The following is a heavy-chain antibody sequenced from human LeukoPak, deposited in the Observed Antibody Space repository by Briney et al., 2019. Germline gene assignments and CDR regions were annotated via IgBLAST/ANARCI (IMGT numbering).Heavy chain of an antibody. CDR3: AGLPPRSWSYYYYGMDV. D-gene: IGHD6-13*01. CDR2: INHSGST. V-gene: IGHV4-34*01. J-gene: IGHJ6*02. Sequence: SETLSLTCAVYGVSFSGYYWSWIRQPPGKGLEWIGEINHSGSTNYNPSLKSRVTISVDTSKNQFSLKLSSVTAADTAVYYCAGLPPRSWSYYYYGMDVWGQGTTVTVSS. CDR1: GVSFSGYY.